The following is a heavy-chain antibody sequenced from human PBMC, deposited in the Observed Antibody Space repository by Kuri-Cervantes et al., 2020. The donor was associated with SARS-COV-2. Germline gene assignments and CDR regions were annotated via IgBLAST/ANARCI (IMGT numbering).Heavy chain of an antibody. CDR3: ARVHPGPEFYYGMDV. D-gene: IGHD3-10*01. CDR1: GDSVSSNTAA. V-gene: IGHV6-1*01. J-gene: IGHJ6*02. CDR2: TYYRSKWYN. Sequence: LRLSCAISGDSVSSNTAAWNWIRQSPSRGLEWLGRTYYRSKWYNDYAVSVKSRITINPDTSKNQFSLHPNSVTPEDTAVYYCARVHPGPEFYYGMDVWGQGTTVTVSS.